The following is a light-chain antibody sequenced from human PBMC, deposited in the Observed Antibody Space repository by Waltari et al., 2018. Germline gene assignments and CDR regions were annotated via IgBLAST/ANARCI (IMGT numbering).Light chain of an antibody. Sequence: QSALTQPASVSGSPGQSITLSCTGTSSDVGSFNLVSWYQQHPNKAPKLMIYQARKRPSGLSNRFSGSKSGNTASLTISGLQAEDEAEYYCCSYGGSSTFVIFGGGTKLTVL. V-gene: IGLV2-23*01. J-gene: IGLJ2*01. CDR2: QAR. CDR1: SSDVGSFNL. CDR3: CSYGGSSTFVI.